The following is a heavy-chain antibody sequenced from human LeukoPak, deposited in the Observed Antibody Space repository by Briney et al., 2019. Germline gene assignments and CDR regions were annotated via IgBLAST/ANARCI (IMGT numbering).Heavy chain of an antibody. CDR2: IVPIFGKK. J-gene: IGHJ5*02. CDR3: ARGWGIPAPISWFDP. Sequence: SSVNDSCEATCSSPSCNLIGWLIHAPFHPFVCLEGIVPIFGKKKYAQKFQGRVTITTDESSSTAYTELSSLRSDDTAIYYCARGWGIPAPISWFDPWGQGTLVTVSS. V-gene: IGHV1-69*05. D-gene: IGHD2-2*01. CDR1: CSSPSCNL.